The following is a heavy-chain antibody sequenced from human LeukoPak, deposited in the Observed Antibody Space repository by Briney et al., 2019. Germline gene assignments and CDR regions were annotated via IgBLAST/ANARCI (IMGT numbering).Heavy chain of an antibody. CDR2: IYYSGST. Sequence: SETLSLTCTVSGGSISSGGYYWSWIRQHPGKGLEWIGYIYYSGSTYYNPSLKSRVTISVDTSKNQFSLKLSSVTAADTAVYYCAGVSPAAFYWFDPWGQGTLVTVSS. V-gene: IGHV4-31*03. CDR3: AGVSPAAFYWFDP. CDR1: GGSISSGGYY. D-gene: IGHD2-2*01. J-gene: IGHJ5*02.